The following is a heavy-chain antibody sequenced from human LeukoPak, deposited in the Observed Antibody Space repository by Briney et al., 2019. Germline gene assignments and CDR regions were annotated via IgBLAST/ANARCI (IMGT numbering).Heavy chain of an antibody. V-gene: IGHV4-59*12. CDR3: ARGSWGTMVRGVIYYYYYMDV. CDR1: GGSISSYY. D-gene: IGHD3-10*01. J-gene: IGHJ6*03. Sequence: SETLSLTCTVSGGSISSYYWSWIRQPPGKGLEWIGYIYYSGSTNYNPSLKSRVTISVDTSKNQFSLKLSSVTAADTAVYYCARGSWGTMVRGVIYYYYYMDVWGKGTTVTVSS. CDR2: IYYSGST.